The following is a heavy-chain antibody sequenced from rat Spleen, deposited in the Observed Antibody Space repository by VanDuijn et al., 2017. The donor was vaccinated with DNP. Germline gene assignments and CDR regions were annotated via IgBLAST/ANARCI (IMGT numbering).Heavy chain of an antibody. CDR2: IGSAAYAP. V-gene: IGHV5-22*01. D-gene: IGHD4-3*01. CDR3: VRWNSGHFDY. CDR1: GFTFSAYY. Sequence: EVQLVESGGGLVQPGRSLKLSCAGSGFTFSAYYMAWVRQAPAKGLEWVAYIGSAAYAPYYGDSVKGRFTISRDNAKSTLYLQMNSLRSEDMATYYCVRWNSGHFDYWGQGVMVTVSS. J-gene: IGHJ2*01.